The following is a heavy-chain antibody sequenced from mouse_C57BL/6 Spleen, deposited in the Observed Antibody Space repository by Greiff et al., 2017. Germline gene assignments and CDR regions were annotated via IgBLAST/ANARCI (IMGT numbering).Heavy chain of an antibody. CDR3: ARLYYSNAMDY. CDR2: ISSGSSTI. J-gene: IGHJ4*01. Sequence: EVQRVESGGGLVKPGGSLKLSCAASGFTFSDYGMHWVRQAPEKGLEWVAYISSGSSTIYYADTVKGRFTISRDNAKNTLFLQMTSLRSEDTAMYYCARLYYSNAMDYWGQGTSVTVSS. V-gene: IGHV5-17*01. CDR1: GFTFSDYG. D-gene: IGHD2-5*01.